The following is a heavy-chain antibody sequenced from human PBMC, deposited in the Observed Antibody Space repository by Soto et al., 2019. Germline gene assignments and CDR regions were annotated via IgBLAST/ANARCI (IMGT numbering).Heavy chain of an antibody. D-gene: IGHD2-15*01. CDR1: GYTFTSYY. V-gene: IGHV1-46*03. J-gene: IGHJ4*02. CDR2: INPSGGST. Sequence: QVQLVQSGAEVKKPGASVKVSCKASGYTFTSYYMHWVRQAPGQGLEWLGIINPSGGSTSYAQKCKGRVSMTRDTSTSTVYMELSSLRSEDTAVYYCAFSPTYGSGGSCYPNGDYWGQGTLVTVSS. CDR3: AFSPTYGSGGSCYPNGDY.